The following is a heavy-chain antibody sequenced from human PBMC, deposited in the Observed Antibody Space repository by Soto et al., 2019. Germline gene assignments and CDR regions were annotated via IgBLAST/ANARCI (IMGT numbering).Heavy chain of an antibody. J-gene: IGHJ4*02. Sequence: GGSLRLSCAASGFTLSSYVIHWVRQAPGKGLEWVTVISKGGSNLYFADSVKGRFTISRDNSKNTLYLQMNSLRSEDTAVYYCAREVEYTSAFGISSSFDYWGQGTLVTVSS. D-gene: IGHD6-19*01. CDR3: AREVEYTSAFGISSSFDY. V-gene: IGHV3-30-3*01. CDR2: ISKGGSNL. CDR1: GFTLSSYV.